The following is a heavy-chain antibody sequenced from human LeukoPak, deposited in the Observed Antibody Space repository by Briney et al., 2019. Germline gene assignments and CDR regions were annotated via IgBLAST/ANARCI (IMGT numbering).Heavy chain of an antibody. V-gene: IGHV3-21*01. CDR1: GFTFSSYT. CDR2: ISGNSRYI. D-gene: IGHD4-17*01. CDR3: ARDLGREYGDFDY. Sequence: PGGSLRLSCAASGFTFSSYTMNWVRQAPGKGLEWVSSISGNSRYIYSADSLKGRFTISRDNAKSSLYLQMNSLRAEDTAVYYCARDLGREYGDFDYWGQGTLVTVSS. J-gene: IGHJ4*02.